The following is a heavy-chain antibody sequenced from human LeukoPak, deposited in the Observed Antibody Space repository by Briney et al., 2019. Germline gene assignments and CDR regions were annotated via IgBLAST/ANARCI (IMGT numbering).Heavy chain of an antibody. V-gene: IGHV3-53*04. J-gene: IGHJ4*02. Sequence: GGSLRLSCAASGFTVSSHYMSWVRQAPGKGLEWVSLIYSGGGTYYADSVKGRFTISRHTSKNTPYLQMNSLRPEDTAVYYCARDPYGVGDFDYWGQGTLVTVSS. D-gene: IGHD1-26*01. CDR3: ARDPYGVGDFDY. CDR2: IYSGGGT. CDR1: GFTVSSHY.